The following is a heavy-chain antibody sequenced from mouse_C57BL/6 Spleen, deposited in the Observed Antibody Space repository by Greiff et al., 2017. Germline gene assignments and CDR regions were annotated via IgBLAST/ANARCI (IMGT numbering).Heavy chain of an antibody. J-gene: IGHJ2*01. CDR1: GYTFTDYY. Sequence: EVHLQQSGPELVKPGASVKISCKASGYTFTDYYMNWVKQSHGKSLEWIGDINPNNGGTSYNQKFKGKATLTVDKSSSTAYMELRSLTSEDSAVYYCARRDGTLDYWGQGTTLTVSS. CDR3: ARRDGTLDY. V-gene: IGHV1-26*01. D-gene: IGHD2-1*01. CDR2: INPNNGGT.